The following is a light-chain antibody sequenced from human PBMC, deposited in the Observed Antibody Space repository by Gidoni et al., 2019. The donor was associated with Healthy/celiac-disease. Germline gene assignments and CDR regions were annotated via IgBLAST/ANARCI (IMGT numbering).Light chain of an antibody. Sequence: EIVLTQSPGTLSLSPGERATLSCRASQSVSSSYLAWYQQKPGQAPRLLIYGASSRATGIPDRFSGSGSGTDFTLTISRLEPEDFAVYYCQQYETFGGXTKVEIK. CDR2: GAS. CDR3: QQYET. V-gene: IGKV3-20*01. CDR1: QSVSSSY. J-gene: IGKJ4*01.